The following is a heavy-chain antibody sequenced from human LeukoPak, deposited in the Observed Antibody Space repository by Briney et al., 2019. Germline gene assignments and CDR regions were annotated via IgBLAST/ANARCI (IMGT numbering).Heavy chain of an antibody. CDR1: GFTFTTYW. CDR2: IKQDGSEK. V-gene: IGHV3-7*01. CDR3: VRATLLAY. Sequence: GGSLRLSCAASGFTFTTYWMNWLRQAPGKGLEWVATIKQDGSEKYYVDSVKGRFTISRDNAKNSLYLQMNSLRAEDTAVYYCVRATLLAYWGQGTLVTVSS. J-gene: IGHJ4*02. D-gene: IGHD4-17*01.